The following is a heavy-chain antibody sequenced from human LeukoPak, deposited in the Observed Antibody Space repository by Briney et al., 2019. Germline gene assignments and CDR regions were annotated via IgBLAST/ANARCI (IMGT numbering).Heavy chain of an antibody. D-gene: IGHD5-12*01. V-gene: IGHV3-23*01. CDR1: GFTFSSYA. J-gene: IGHJ4*02. Sequence: GSLRLSCAASGFTFSSYAMSWVRQAPGKGLEWVSAISGSGGSTYYADSVRGRFTISRDNSKNTLYLQMNSLRAEDTAVYYCARDPRGYSGYDGPDYWGQGTLVTVSS. CDR2: ISGSGGST. CDR3: ARDPRGYSGYDGPDY.